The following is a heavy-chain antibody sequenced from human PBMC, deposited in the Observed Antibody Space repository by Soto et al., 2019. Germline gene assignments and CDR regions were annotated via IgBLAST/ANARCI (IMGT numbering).Heavy chain of an antibody. D-gene: IGHD3-16*02. CDR2: IYYSGST. V-gene: IGHV4-59*01. Sequence: SETLSLTCTVTGGSISSYYWSWIRQPPGKGLEWIGYIYYSGSTNYNPSLKSRVTISVDTSKNQFSLKLSSVTAADTAVYYCARASGYYDYIWGSYRPEGAFDIWGQGTMVTDSS. CDR3: ARASGYYDYIWGSYRPEGAFDI. CDR1: GGSISSYY. J-gene: IGHJ3*02.